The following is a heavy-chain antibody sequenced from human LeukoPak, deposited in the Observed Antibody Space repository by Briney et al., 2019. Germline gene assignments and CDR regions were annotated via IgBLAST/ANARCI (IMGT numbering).Heavy chain of an antibody. CDR2: INHSGST. J-gene: IGHJ5*02. CDR1: GGSFSGYY. D-gene: IGHD6-13*01. CDR3: ARGARSSSSWRLGNWFDP. Sequence: SETLSLACAVYGGSFSGYYWSWIRQPPGKGLEWIGEINHSGSTNYNPSLKSRVTISVDTSKNQFSLKLSSVTAADTAVYYCARGARSSSSWRLGNWFDPWGQGTLVTVSS. V-gene: IGHV4-34*01.